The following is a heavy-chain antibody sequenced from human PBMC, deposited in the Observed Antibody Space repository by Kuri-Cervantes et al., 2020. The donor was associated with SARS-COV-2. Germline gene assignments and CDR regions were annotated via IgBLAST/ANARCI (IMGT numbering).Heavy chain of an antibody. J-gene: IGHJ4*02. CDR3: ARDLRLGKSLDY. Sequence: GGSLRLSCEVSGFTFTSYAMHWIRQAPGKGLEWVSNIGPSGTTKYYAGSVKGRFTISRDNAKNSLYLQMSSLRAEDTAVYYCARDLRLGKSLDYWGQGTLVTVSS. D-gene: IGHD7-27*01. CDR1: GFTFTSYA. CDR2: IGPSGTTK. V-gene: IGHV3-48*04.